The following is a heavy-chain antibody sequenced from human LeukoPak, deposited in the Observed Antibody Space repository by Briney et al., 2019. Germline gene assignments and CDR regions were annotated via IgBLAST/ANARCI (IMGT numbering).Heavy chain of an antibody. CDR1: GYTFTGYY. D-gene: IGHD3-9*01. J-gene: IGHJ4*02. Sequence: GASVKVSCKASGYTFTGYYMHWVRQAPGQGLEWMGWINVNSGGTNYAQKFQGRVTMTRDTSISTAYMELSRLRSDDTAVYYCARSSRYDIWTGYPYWGQGTLVTVSP. CDR2: INVNSGGT. CDR3: ARSSRYDIWTGYPY. V-gene: IGHV1-2*02.